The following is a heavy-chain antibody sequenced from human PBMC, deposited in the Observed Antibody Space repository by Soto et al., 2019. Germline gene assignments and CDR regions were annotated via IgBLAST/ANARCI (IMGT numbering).Heavy chain of an antibody. CDR1: GGTFSSHS. D-gene: IGHD5-12*01. J-gene: IGHJ6*02. Sequence: SVKVSCKSSGGTFSSHSINWVRQAPGQGLEWMGGIITIFGPANFAQKFQGRVTITADESTTTAYMELSSLTSEDTAVYYCATGSFTSTGGRIGYHFNAMDVWGQGTTVTVSS. CDR3: ATGSFTSTGGRIGYHFNAMDV. V-gene: IGHV1-69*13. CDR2: IITIFGPA.